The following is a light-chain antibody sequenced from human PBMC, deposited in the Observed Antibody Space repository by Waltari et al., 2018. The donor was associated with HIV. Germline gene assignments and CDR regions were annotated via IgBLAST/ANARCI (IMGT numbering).Light chain of an antibody. CDR1: NSDIGGYNY. J-gene: IGLJ2*01. V-gene: IGLV2-14*01. CDR3: SSFITTTTHVV. Sequence: QSALTQPASVSGSLGQSVTISCTGANSDIGGYNYVSWYPQHPGKAPKLIIHEVSNPPSGVSARFSGSKSGNTASLTIYGLQAEDESDYYCSSFITTTTHVVFGGGTRLTVL. CDR2: EVS.